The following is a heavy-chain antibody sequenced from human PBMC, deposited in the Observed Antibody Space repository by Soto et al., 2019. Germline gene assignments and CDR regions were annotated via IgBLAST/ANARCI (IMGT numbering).Heavy chain of an antibody. CDR2: IIPIFGTA. D-gene: IGHD2-2*01. V-gene: IGHV1-69*01. Sequence: QVQLVQSGAEVKKPGSSVKVSCKASGGTFSSYAISWVRQAPGQGIQWMGGIIPIFGTANYAQKFQGRVTITADETRVKGYMELSSLRSEDTAVYYCARVNPYSCSEFDCCGQGSLVTGSS. J-gene: IGHJ4*02. CDR3: ARVNPYSCSEFDC. CDR1: GGTFSSYA.